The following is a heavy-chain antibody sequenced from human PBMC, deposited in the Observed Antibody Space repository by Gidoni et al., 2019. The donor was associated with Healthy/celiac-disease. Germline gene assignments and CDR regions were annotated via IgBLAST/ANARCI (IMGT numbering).Heavy chain of an antibody. CDR1: GFTFDDYA. CDR2: ISWNSGSI. V-gene: IGHV3-9*01. CDR3: AKVQGAPWGYDSSGYYHSDWYFDL. D-gene: IGHD3-22*01. J-gene: IGHJ2*01. Sequence: EVQLVESGGGLVQPGRSLRLSCAASGFTFDDYAMHWVRQAPGKGLEWVSGISWNSGSIGYADSVKGRFTISRDNAKNSLYLQMNSLRAEDTALYYCAKVQGAPWGYDSSGYYHSDWYFDLWGRGTLVTVSS.